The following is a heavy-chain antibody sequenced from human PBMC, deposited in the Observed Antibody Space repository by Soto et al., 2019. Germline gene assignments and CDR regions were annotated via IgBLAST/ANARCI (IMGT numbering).Heavy chain of an antibody. CDR3: ARGTKYLFGDSVPY. Sequence: GGSLRLSCAASGFTFSSYGMHWVRQAPGKGLEWVAVISYDGSNKYYADSVKGRFTISRDNSKNTLYLQMNSLRAEDTAVYYCARGTKYLFGDSVPYWGQGTLVTVSS. V-gene: IGHV3-30*03. J-gene: IGHJ4*02. CDR1: GFTFSSYG. D-gene: IGHD3-10*01. CDR2: ISYDGSNK.